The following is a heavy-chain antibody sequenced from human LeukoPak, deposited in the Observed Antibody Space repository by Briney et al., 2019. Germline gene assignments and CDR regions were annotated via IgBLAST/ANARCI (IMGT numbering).Heavy chain of an antibody. V-gene: IGHV3-23*01. CDR1: GSTFSSYA. Sequence: TGGSLRLSCAASGSTFSSYAMSWVRQAPGKGLEWVSAISGSGGSAYYADSVKGRFTISRDNSKNTLYLQMNSLRAEDTAVYYCAKDVITMVRGVILNWGQGTLVTVSS. CDR2: ISGSGGSA. D-gene: IGHD3-10*01. CDR3: AKDVITMVRGVILN. J-gene: IGHJ4*02.